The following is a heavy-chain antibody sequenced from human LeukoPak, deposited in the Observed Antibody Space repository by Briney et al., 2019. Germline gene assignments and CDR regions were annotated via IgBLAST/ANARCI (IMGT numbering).Heavy chain of an antibody. D-gene: IGHD2-2*01. CDR3: ARDNCSSTSCMYYFDY. CDR1: GYTFTSYG. V-gene: IGHV1-18*01. J-gene: IGHJ4*02. Sequence: ASVTVSCKASGYTFTSYGISWVRQAPGQGLEWRGWISAYNGNTNYAQKLQGRVTMTRDTSITTAYMELSRLRSDDTAVFYCARDNCSSTSCMYYFDYWGQGTLVTVSS. CDR2: ISAYNGNT.